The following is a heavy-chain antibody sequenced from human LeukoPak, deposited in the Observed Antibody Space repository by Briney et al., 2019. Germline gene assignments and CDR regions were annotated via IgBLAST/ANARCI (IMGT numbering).Heavy chain of an antibody. D-gene: IGHD3-10*02. CDR1: GFTFSSYW. Sequence: GGSLRLSCAASGFTFSSYWMTWVRQAPGKGLEWVGNIKGDGSEKYYVDSVKGRFTISRDNAKNSLYLQMNSLRAEDTAVYYCARAGRKSRGVDLVRKKEMGYYYYMDVWGKGTTVTVSS. CDR3: ARAGRKSRGVDLVRKKEMGYYYYMDV. V-gene: IGHV3-7*01. CDR2: IKGDGSEK. J-gene: IGHJ6*03.